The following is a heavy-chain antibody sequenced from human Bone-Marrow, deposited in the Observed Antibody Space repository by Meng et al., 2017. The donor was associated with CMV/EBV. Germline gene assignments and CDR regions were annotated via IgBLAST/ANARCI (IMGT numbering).Heavy chain of an antibody. Sequence: GESLKISCAGSGFTFSRHAMHWVRQAPGKGLEAVAVISYDGNKTYQADSVKGRFTISRDNSKNTVYLQMNSLRGEDTAIYYCVREDKYYWGQGALVTVSS. J-gene: IGHJ4*02. CDR2: ISYDGNKT. V-gene: IGHV3-30*04. CDR1: GFTFSRHA. CDR3: VREDKYY.